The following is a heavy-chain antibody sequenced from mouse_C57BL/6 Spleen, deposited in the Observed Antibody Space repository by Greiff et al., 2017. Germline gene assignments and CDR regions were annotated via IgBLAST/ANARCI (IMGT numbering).Heavy chain of an antibody. V-gene: IGHV1-55*01. CDR2: IYPGSGST. D-gene: IGHD2-4*01. J-gene: IGHJ1*03. CDR3: ARAPYDYDLYWYFDV. Sequence: IQLQQPGAELVKPGASVKMSCKASGYTFTSYWITWVKQRPGQGLEWIGDIYPGSGSTNYNEKFKSKATLTVDTSSSTAYMQLSSLTSEDSAVYYCARAPYDYDLYWYFDVWGTGTTVTVSS. CDR1: GYTFTSYW.